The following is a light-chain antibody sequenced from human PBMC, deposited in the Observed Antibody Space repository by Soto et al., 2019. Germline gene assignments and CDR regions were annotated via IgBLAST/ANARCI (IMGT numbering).Light chain of an antibody. CDR3: CSYAGSYTFSVV. Sequence: QSALTQPRSMSGSPGQSVTISCTGTSSDVGGYNYVSWYQQHPGKAPKLMIYDVSKRPSGVPDRFSGSKSGNTASLTISGLQAEDEADYYCCSYAGSYTFSVVFGGGTKLTVL. V-gene: IGLV2-11*01. J-gene: IGLJ2*01. CDR2: DVS. CDR1: SSDVGGYNY.